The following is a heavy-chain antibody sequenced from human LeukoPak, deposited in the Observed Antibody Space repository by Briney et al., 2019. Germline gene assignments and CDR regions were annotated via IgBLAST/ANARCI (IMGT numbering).Heavy chain of an antibody. V-gene: IGHV4-61*08. CDR3: ARGLRDSGSYYGYFDY. J-gene: IGHJ4*02. CDR1: GGSISSGGYY. CDR2: IYYSGST. D-gene: IGHD1-26*01. Sequence: SQTLSLTCTVSGGSISSGGYYWSWIRQPPGKGLEWIGYIYYSGSTNYNPSLKSRVTISVDTSKNQFSLKLSSVTAADTAVYYCARGLRDSGSYYGYFDYWGQGTLVTVSS.